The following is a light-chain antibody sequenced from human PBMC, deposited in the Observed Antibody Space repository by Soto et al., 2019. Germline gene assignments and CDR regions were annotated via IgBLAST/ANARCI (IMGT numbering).Light chain of an antibody. V-gene: IGLV2-14*03. CDR3: SSYTSSSTHV. J-gene: IGLJ1*01. CDR1: SSDVGGYNY. CDR2: DVS. Sequence: QSVLTQPASVSGSPGQSITISCTGTSSDVGGYNYVSWYQHYPGKAPKFMIYDVSNRPSGVSNRFSGSKSGNTASLTISGLQAEDEADYYCSSYTSSSTHVFGTGTKLTVL.